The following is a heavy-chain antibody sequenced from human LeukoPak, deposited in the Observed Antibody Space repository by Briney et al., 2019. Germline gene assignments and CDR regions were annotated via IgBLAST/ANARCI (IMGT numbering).Heavy chain of an antibody. CDR3: ARGRSGSYYYGSQPIDY. D-gene: IGHD1-26*01. CDR1: GGTFISYA. J-gene: IGHJ4*02. CDR2: IIPIFGTA. V-gene: IGHV1-69*01. Sequence: SVKVSCKASGGTFISYAISWVRQAPGQGLEWMGGIIPIFGTANYAQKFQGRVTITADESTSTAYMELSSLRSEDTAVYYCARGRSGSYYYGSQPIDYWGQGTLVTVFS.